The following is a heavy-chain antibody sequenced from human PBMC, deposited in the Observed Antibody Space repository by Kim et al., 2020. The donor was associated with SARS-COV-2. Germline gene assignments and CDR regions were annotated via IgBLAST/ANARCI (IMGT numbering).Heavy chain of an antibody. D-gene: IGHD6-13*01. CDR1: GFTFSSYG. Sequence: GGSLRLSCAASGFTFSSYGMHWVRQAPGKGLEWVAVIWYDGSNKYYADSVKGRFTISRDNSKNTLYLQMNNLRAEDTAVYYCAKSQWSWYYFDYWGQGTLVTVSS. J-gene: IGHJ4*02. CDR2: IWYDGSNK. CDR3: AKSQWSWYYFDY. V-gene: IGHV3-33*06.